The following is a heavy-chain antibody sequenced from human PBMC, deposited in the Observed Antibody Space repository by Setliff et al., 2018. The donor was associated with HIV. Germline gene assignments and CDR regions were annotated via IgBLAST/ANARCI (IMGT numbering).Heavy chain of an antibody. CDR2: IYYSGTT. D-gene: IGHD3-3*02. V-gene: IGHV4-39*02. CDR3: ARDETPFAFSIH. J-gene: IGHJ4*02. Sequence: SETLSLTCTVSPDSISSSNFYWAWIRQPPGKGLEWIGNIYYSGTTFYNPSLKSRATVSVDTSKKQFSLRLNSVTAADTAVYYCARDETPFAFSIHWGQGTLVTVSS. CDR1: PDSISSSNFY.